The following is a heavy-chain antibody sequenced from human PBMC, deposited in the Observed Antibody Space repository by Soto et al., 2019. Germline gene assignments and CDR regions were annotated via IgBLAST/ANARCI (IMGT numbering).Heavy chain of an antibody. CDR1: GFIFTGLW. CDR2: INGDGSIT. Sequence: PGGSLRLSCAASGFIFTGLWMDWVRQVPGKGLLWVSRINGDGSITTYADSVEGRFTISRDNAKNTLDLQMNNLRPEDTGLYYCARVLRGRGSSTFDLWGQGTLFTVSS. J-gene: IGHJ4*02. V-gene: IGHV3-74*03. D-gene: IGHD1-26*01. CDR3: ARVLRGRGSSTFDL.